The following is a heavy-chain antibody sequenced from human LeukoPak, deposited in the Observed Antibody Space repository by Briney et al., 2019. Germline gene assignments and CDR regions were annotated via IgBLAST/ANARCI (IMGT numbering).Heavy chain of an antibody. Sequence: GGSLRLSCAASGFTFSSYWMSWVRQAPGKGLEWVANIKQDGSDKYYVDSVKGRFTISRDNSKNTLYLQMNSLRTEDTAVYSCAKGNWNFPLDYYGMDVWGQGTTVIVSS. D-gene: IGHD1-7*01. J-gene: IGHJ6*02. CDR2: IKQDGSDK. CDR3: AKGNWNFPLDYYGMDV. CDR1: GFTFSSYW. V-gene: IGHV3-7*03.